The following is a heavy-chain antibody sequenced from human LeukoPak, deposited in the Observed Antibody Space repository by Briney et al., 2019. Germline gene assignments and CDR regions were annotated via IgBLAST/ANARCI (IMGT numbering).Heavy chain of an antibody. J-gene: IGHJ4*02. CDR1: RFTFSSYS. CDR2: ISSSSSSI. Sequence: GGSLRLSCAASRFTFSSYSMNWVRQAPGKGLEWVLYISSSSSSIYYADSVKGRFTISRDNAKNSLYLQMNSLRAEDTAVYYCARDEVAAELDYWGQGTLVTVSS. V-gene: IGHV3-48*01. D-gene: IGHD6-13*01. CDR3: ARDEVAAELDY.